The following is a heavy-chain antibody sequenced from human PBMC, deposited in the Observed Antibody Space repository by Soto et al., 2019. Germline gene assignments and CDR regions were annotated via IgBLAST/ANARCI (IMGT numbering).Heavy chain of an antibody. CDR2: NYWDDGR. Sequence: QITLKGSGPTLVKPTQTLTLTCTFSGFSLNTSGVGGGGLRQPPGKALEWLAVNYWDDGRRDSPSLRSRLTVTMDTSENQVVLTVTNMDQVEAATYYCAHIQYRYCALWDRGTPVTVSS. V-gene: IGHV2-5*02. J-gene: IGHJ2*01. CDR1: GFSLNTSGVG. CDR3: AHIQYRYCAL. D-gene: IGHD6-6*01.